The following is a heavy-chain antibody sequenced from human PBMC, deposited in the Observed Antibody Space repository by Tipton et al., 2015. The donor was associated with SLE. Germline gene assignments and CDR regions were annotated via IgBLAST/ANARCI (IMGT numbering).Heavy chain of an antibody. V-gene: IGHV1-18*01. J-gene: IGHJ4*02. D-gene: IGHD5-12*01. CDR2: ISPYNGNT. Sequence: QVQLVQSGAEVKKPGASVKVSCKTSGYTFTSFGITWVRQAPGQGLEWMGWISPYNGNTNYAQSLQGRVTMTTDTSTSTAYMELRSLRSDDTAVYYCASSVAGATAAKSLDYWGQGTLVTVSS. CDR1: GYTFTSFG. CDR3: ASSVAGATAAKSLDY.